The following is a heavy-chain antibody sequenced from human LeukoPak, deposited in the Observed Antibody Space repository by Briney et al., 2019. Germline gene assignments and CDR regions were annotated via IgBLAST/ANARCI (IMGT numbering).Heavy chain of an antibody. Sequence: PSETLSLTCSVSRGSISSLNWWTWVRQPPGKGPEWIGEIFHSGTSNHNPSLMSRLTIFLDKSRNQFSLNLTSVTAADTAVYYCARRTANALEGFDIWGQGTMVIVSS. D-gene: IGHD1-1*01. CDR3: ARRTANALEGFDI. J-gene: IGHJ3*02. V-gene: IGHV4/OR15-8*02. CDR1: RGSISSLNW. CDR2: IFHSGTS.